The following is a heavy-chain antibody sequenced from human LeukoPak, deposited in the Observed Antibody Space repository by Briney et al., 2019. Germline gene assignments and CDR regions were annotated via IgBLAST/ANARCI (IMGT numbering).Heavy chain of an antibody. J-gene: IGHJ3*02. D-gene: IGHD3-3*01. Sequence: GGSLRLSCAASGFIFSSYWMSWVRQAPGKGLEWVANIKQDGSEKYNVDSVKGRFTVSRDNAKNSLYLQMNSLRAEDTAVYYCAPLGVLISGYRAFDIWGQGTMVAVSS. CDR1: GFIFSSYW. V-gene: IGHV3-7*01. CDR2: IKQDGSEK. CDR3: APLGVLISGYRAFDI.